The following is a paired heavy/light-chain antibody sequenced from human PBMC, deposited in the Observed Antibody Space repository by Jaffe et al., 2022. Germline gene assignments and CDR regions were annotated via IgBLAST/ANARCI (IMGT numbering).Heavy chain of an antibody. V-gene: IGHV4-38-2*01. D-gene: IGHD3-10*01. Sequence: QVQLQESGPGLVKPSETLSLTCAVSGYSISSGYYWGWIRQPPGKGLEWIGSIYHSGSTYYNPSLKSRVTISVDTSKNQFSLKLSSVTAADTAVYYCARQAGKKRVPMVRGVILYYFDYWGQGTLVTVSS. CDR1: GYSISSGYY. CDR2: IYHSGST. J-gene: IGHJ4*02. CDR3: ARQAGKKRVPMVRGVILYYFDY.
Light chain of an antibody. J-gene: IGKJ5*01. Sequence: EIVLTQSPGTLSLSPGERATLSCRASQSVSSSYLAWYQQKPGQAPRLLIYGASSRATGIPDRFSGSGSGTDFTLTISRLEPEDFAVYYCQQYGSSPPSITFGQGTRLEIK. CDR1: QSVSSSY. CDR3: QQYGSSPPSIT. CDR2: GAS. V-gene: IGKV3-20*01.